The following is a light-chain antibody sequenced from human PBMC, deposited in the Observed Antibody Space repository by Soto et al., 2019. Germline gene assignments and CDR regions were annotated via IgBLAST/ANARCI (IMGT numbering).Light chain of an antibody. V-gene: IGKV3-20*01. J-gene: IGKJ5*01. Sequence: EIVLTQSPGTLSLSPGERATLSCRASQSVSGTYLAWYQQKPGQAPRPLIYAASSRATGIPDRFSGSGSGTDFTLTISRLEPEDFAVYYCQQYGSSLLITFGQGTRLEIK. CDR1: QSVSGTY. CDR3: QQYGSSLLIT. CDR2: AAS.